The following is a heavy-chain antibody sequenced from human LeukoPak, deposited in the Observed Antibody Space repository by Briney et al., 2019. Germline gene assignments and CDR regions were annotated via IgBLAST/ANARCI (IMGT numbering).Heavy chain of an antibody. Sequence: SETLSLTCTVSGGSISSYYWSWIRHPAGTALEWIGRIYTSGTITYNPSLKSLVTMSVDTSKNQFSLKLSSVTAADTAVYYCARDSGTTGEVKFDPWGQGTLVTVYS. CDR2: IYTSGTI. CDR3: ARDSGTTGEVKFDP. J-gene: IGHJ5*02. V-gene: IGHV4-4*07. D-gene: IGHD3-10*01. CDR1: GGSISSYY.